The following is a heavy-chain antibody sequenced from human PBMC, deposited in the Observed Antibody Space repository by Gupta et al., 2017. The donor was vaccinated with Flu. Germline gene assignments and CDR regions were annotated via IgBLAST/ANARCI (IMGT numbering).Heavy chain of an antibody. J-gene: IGHJ3*02. V-gene: IGHV1-3*04. CDR2: INTDNGNT. D-gene: IGHD2-2*01. CDR1: A. CDR3: ARRLGSTSWDDVFDI. Sequence: AIRWVRQAPGQRLEWMGWINTDNGNTKYSQKFQGRVTIIRDTSASTVYLELSSLKSEDTAIYYCARRLGSTSWDDVFDIWGQGTTVTVS.